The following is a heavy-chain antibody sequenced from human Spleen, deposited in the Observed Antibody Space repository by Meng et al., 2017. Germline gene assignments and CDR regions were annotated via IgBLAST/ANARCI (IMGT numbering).Heavy chain of an antibody. CDR2: IYYIETT. CDR3: ARFEWGRFGAGFDI. Sequence: SETLSLTCSVYGVSLSGYYWNWIRQPPGKGLEWIGYIYYIETTNYNPSLKSRVTIPVDTSKNHFSLKLTSVTAADTAVYYCARFEWGRFGAGFDIWGQGRMVTVSS. V-gene: IGHV4-59*01. D-gene: IGHD3-16*01. CDR1: GVSLSGYY. J-gene: IGHJ3*02.